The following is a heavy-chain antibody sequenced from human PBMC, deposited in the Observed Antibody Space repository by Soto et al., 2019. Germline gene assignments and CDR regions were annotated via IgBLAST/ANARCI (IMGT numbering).Heavy chain of an antibody. J-gene: IGHJ3*02. V-gene: IGHV3-13*01. D-gene: IGHD2-15*01. CDR2: IGTAGDT. Sequence: EVQLVESGGGLVQPGGSLRLSCAASGFTFSGYDMHWVRQATGKGLEWVSAIGTAGDTYYPGSVKGRFTISRENAKNSFYLQMNSLRAGDTAVYYCARSNYCSGGSCNQKAFDIWGQGTMVTVSS. CDR3: ARSNYCSGGSCNQKAFDI. CDR1: GFTFSGYD.